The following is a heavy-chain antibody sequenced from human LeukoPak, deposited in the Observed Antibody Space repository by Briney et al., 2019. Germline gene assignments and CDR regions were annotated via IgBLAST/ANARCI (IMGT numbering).Heavy chain of an antibody. J-gene: IGHJ3*02. CDR1: GFTFSSYA. D-gene: IGHD5-12*01. CDR2: ISYDGSNK. CDR3: ARDPDYDAFDI. V-gene: IGHV3-30*04. Sequence: PGGSLSLSCAASGFTFSSYAMHWVRQAPGKGLEWVAVISYDGSNKYYADSVQGRFTISRDNSKNTLYLQMNSLRAEDTAVYYCARDPDYDAFDIWGQGTMVTVSS.